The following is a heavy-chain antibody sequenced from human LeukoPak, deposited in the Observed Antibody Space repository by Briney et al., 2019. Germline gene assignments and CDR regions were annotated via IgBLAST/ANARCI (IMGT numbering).Heavy chain of an antibody. D-gene: IGHD5-18*01. CDR3: ARARSSYGYGDAFDI. V-gene: IGHV3-30*04. CDR2: ISYDGSRK. Sequence: GCALTLSYAACRCTFSTYAMQWVRQAPGPGLEGVAVISYDGSRKYYADSVKGRLTISRDNSKNTLYLQMNSLRAEDTAVYYRARARSSYGYGDAFDIWGQGTMVTVPS. J-gene: IGHJ3*02. CDR1: RCTFSTYA.